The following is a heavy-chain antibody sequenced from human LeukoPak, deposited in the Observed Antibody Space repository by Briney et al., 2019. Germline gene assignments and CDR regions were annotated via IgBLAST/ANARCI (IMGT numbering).Heavy chain of an antibody. Sequence: GGSLRLSCSASGFTFSSYAMHWVRQAPGKGLEWVAVISYDGSNKYYADSVKGRFTISRDNSKNTLYLQMNSLRAEDTAVYYCARDADSSGWYTLFDYWGQGTLVTVSS. J-gene: IGHJ4*02. CDR1: GFTFSSYA. CDR3: ARDADSSGWYTLFDY. V-gene: IGHV3-30-3*01. CDR2: ISYDGSNK. D-gene: IGHD6-19*01.